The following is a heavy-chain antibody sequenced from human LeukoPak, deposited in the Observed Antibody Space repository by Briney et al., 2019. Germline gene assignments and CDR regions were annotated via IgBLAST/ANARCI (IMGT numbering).Heavy chain of an antibody. D-gene: IGHD3-10*01. J-gene: IGHJ4*02. CDR3: AKRGPGSPQSGKYFFDY. CDR2: ISGSGGST. V-gene: IGHV3-23*01. Sequence: GGSLRLSCAASGFTFSSYGMSWVRQAPGKGLEWVSAISGSGGSTYYADSVKGRFTISRDNSKNTLYLQVNSLRAEDTAVYYCAKRGPGSPQSGKYFFDYWGQGTLVTVSS. CDR1: GFTFSSYG.